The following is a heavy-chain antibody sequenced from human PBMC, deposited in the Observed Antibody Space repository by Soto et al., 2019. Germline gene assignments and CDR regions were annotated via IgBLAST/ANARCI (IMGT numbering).Heavy chain of an antibody. V-gene: IGHV1-69*13. CDR2: IIPIFGTA. CDR1: GGTFSSYA. Sequence: GASVKVSFKASGGTFSSYAISWVRQAPGQGLEWMGGIIPIFGTANYAQKFQGRVTITADESTSTAYMELSSLRSEDTAVYYCASWPRYCSSTSCYTGYYYGMDVWGQGTTVTVSS. CDR3: ASWPRYCSSTSCYTGYYYGMDV. D-gene: IGHD2-2*02. J-gene: IGHJ6*02.